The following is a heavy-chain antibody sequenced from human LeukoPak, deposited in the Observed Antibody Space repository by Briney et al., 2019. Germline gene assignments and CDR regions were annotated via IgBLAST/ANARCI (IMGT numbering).Heavy chain of an antibody. V-gene: IGHV3-33*01. CDR1: GFTFSSYG. J-gene: IGHJ2*01. D-gene: IGHD3-3*02. CDR2: IWYDGSNK. CDR3: GRDAGIRVLHSFAY. Sequence: PGGSLRLSCAASGFTFSSYGMHWVRQAPGKGLEWVAVIWYDGSNKYYADSVKGRFTISRDNSKNTLYLQMNSLRAEDTAVYYWGRDAGIRVLHSFAYGGRGPRVPVPS.